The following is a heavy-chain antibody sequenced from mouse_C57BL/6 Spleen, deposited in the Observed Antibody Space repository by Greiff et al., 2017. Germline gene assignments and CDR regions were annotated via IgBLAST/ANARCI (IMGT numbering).Heavy chain of an antibody. CDR1: GFSLTSYG. J-gene: IGHJ3*01. CDR3: ARDEGEKNGFSSRCAH. D-gene: IGHD6-2*01. V-gene: IGHV2-2*01. CDR2: IWSGGST. Sequence: QVQLQQSGPGLVQPSQSLSITCTVSGFSLTSYGVHWVRQSPGKGLEWLGVIWSGGSTDYNAAFISRLSISKDNSKSQVFFKMNSLQADDTDLYYCARDEGEKNGFSSRCAHWGHGTLGTLSA.